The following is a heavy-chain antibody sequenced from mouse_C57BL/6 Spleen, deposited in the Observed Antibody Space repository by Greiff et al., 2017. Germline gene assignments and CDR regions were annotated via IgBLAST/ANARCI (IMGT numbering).Heavy chain of an antibody. CDR1: GYTFTDHT. J-gene: IGHJ4*01. Sequence: VQLVESDAELVKPGASVKISCKVSGYTFTDHTIHWMKQRPEQGLEWIGYIYPRDGSTKYNEKFKGKATLTADKSSSTAYMQLNSLTSEDYAVYFCARCYYGSYYYAMDYWGQGTSVTVSS. D-gene: IGHD1-1*01. CDR2: IYPRDGST. CDR3: ARCYYGSYYYAMDY. V-gene: IGHV1-78*01.